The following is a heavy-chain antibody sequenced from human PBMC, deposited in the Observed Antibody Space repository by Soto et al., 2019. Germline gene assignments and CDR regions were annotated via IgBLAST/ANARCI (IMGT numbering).Heavy chain of an antibody. D-gene: IGHD3-16*01. J-gene: IGHJ4*02. CDR1: GFTFSSDA. Sequence: EVQLLESGGGLIQPGGSLRLSWSFSGFTFSSDARSWVRQAPGKALEWVSAISGSGGSTYYAGSVKGRFTTSRDNSKNTLYLQMNSLRGEDTAVYYCAREVHWSLKAYDYWGQGTLVTVSS. V-gene: IGHV3-23*01. CDR2: ISGSGGST. CDR3: AREVHWSLKAYDY.